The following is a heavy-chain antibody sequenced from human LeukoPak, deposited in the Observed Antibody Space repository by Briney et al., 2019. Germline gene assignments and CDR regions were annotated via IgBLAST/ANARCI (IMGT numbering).Heavy chain of an antibody. CDR3: TPHRDGSYPFDY. V-gene: IGHV3-48*02. CDR1: GFTFSSYS. D-gene: IGHD3-10*01. J-gene: IGHJ4*02. CDR2: ISSSSSTI. Sequence: GGSLRLPCAASGFTFSSYSMNWVRQAPGKGLEWVSYISSSSSTIYYADSVKGRFTISRDSAKNSLYLQMNSLRDEDTAVYYCTPHRDGSYPFDYWGQGTLVTVSS.